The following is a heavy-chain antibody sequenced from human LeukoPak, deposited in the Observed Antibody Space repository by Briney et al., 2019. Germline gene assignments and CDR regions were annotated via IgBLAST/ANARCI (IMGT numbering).Heavy chain of an antibody. CDR1: GFAFSTYS. J-gene: IGHJ4*02. D-gene: IGHD2-2*01. Sequence: GGSLRLSCAASGFAFSTYSMNWVRQAPGKGLEWVSYISSSSTTIYYADSVKGRFTISRDNADNSLYLQMNRLRAEDTAVYYCARGYCSTSVCYNEVTGHWGQGTLVTVSS. V-gene: IGHV3-48*01. CDR2: ISSSSTTI. CDR3: ARGYCSTSVCYNEVTGH.